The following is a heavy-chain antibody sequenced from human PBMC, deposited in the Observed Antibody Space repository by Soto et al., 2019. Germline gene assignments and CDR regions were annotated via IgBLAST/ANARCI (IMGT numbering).Heavy chain of an antibody. CDR2: ISYDGSNK. CDR1: GFTFSSYG. J-gene: IGHJ4*02. Sequence: GGSLRLSCAASGFTFSSYGIHWVRQAPGKGLEWVAVISYDGSNKYYADSVKGRFTISRDNSKNTLYLQMNSLRAEDTAVYYCAKSSIAAAGTDEFDYWGQGTLVTVSS. D-gene: IGHD6-13*01. CDR3: AKSSIAAAGTDEFDY. V-gene: IGHV3-30*18.